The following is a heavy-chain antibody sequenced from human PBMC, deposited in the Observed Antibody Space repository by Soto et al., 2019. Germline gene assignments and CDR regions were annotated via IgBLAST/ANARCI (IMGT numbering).Heavy chain of an antibody. CDR3: ATKVRVTNYLYYGMDV. D-gene: IGHD1-7*01. CDR2: IAVDGSQE. V-gene: IGHV3-30*03. Sequence: GGSLRLSCAAYGFIFNTSGMHWVRQAPGKGLEWVAVIAVDGSQEFYGDSVRGRFTISRDNSKNTLFLQMKSLTPEDTAVYYCATKVRVTNYLYYGMDVWGQGTKVTVSS. CDR1: GFIFNTSG. J-gene: IGHJ6*02.